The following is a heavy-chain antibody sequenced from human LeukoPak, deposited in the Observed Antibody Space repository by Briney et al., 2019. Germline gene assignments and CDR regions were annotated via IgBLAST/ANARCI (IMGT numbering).Heavy chain of an antibody. V-gene: IGHV3-48*04. CDR3: ARIGGSFSSEVDQ. CDR1: GFPFSGYS. Sequence: GGSLRLSCAASGFPFSGYSMNWVRQAPGKGLDWVSYISGSSSTIYYADSVEGRLTISRDNAKNSLYLQMNSLRAEDTAMYYCARIGGSFSSEVDQWGQGTLVTVSS. D-gene: IGHD1-26*01. CDR2: ISGSSSTI. J-gene: IGHJ4*02.